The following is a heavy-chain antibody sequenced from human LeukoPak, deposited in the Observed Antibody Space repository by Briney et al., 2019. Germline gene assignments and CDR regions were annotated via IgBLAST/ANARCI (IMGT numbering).Heavy chain of an antibody. Sequence: SETLSLTCAVYGGSFSGYYWSWLRQPPGKGLEWRGEINHSGSTNYNPSLKSRVTISVDTSKNQFSLKLSSVTAADTAVYYCARGHRYSSSWYGIDYWGQGALVTVSS. V-gene: IGHV4-34*01. J-gene: IGHJ4*02. D-gene: IGHD6-13*01. CDR3: ARGHRYSSSWYGIDY. CDR1: GGSFSGYY. CDR2: INHSGST.